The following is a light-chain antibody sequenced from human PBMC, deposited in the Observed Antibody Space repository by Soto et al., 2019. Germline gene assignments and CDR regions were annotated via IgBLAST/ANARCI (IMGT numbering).Light chain of an antibody. CDR2: GAS. CDR1: QSVTSNY. J-gene: IGKJ2*01. CDR3: QQYGSSPAYT. Sequence: EIVLTQSPGTLSLSPGERATLSCRASQSVTSNYLAWYQQKPGQAPRLLIFGASIRDTGIPDSFSGSGSGTDFTLTISRLEPEDFAVYYCQQYGSSPAYTFGQGTKLEI. V-gene: IGKV3-20*01.